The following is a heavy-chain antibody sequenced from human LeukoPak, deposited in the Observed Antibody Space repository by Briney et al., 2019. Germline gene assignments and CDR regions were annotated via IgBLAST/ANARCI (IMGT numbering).Heavy chain of an antibody. Sequence: GASVKVSCKASGYTFSDYYMHWVRQAPGQGPEWMGWINPNIGGTNYAKKFQGRVTMTRDTSINTAYVEVGRLRSDDTAVYYCAIEPSSRGNFDHWGQGTLVTVSS. CDR2: INPNIGGT. J-gene: IGHJ4*02. CDR3: AIEPSSRGNFDH. V-gene: IGHV1-2*02. CDR1: GYTFSDYY. D-gene: IGHD5-24*01.